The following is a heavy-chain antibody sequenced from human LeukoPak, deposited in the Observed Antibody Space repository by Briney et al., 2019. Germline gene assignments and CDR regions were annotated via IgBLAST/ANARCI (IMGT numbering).Heavy chain of an antibody. D-gene: IGHD3-9*01. CDR3: ARDLRYFDWPYLEQGAFDI. Sequence: GGSLRLSCAASGFTFSSYWMSWVRQAPGKGLEWVANIKQDGSEKYYVDSVKGRFTISRDNAKNSLYLQMNCLRAEDTAVYYCARDLRYFDWPYLEQGAFDIWGQGTMVTVSS. CDR1: GFTFSSYW. J-gene: IGHJ3*02. V-gene: IGHV3-7*03. CDR2: IKQDGSEK.